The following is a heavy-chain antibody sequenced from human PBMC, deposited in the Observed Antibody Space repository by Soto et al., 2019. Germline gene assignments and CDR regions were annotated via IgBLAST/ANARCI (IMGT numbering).Heavy chain of an antibody. J-gene: IGHJ4*02. D-gene: IGHD5-18*01. CDR2: INHSGST. V-gene: IGHV4-34*01. CDR1: GGSFSGYY. Sequence: VQLQQWGAGLLKPSETLSLTCAVYGGSFSGYYWSWIRQPPGKGLEWIGEINHSGSTNYNPSLKSRVTISVDTSKNQFSLKLSSVTAADTAVYYCAGGYSYGLPLDYWGQGTLVTVSS. CDR3: AGGYSYGLPLDY.